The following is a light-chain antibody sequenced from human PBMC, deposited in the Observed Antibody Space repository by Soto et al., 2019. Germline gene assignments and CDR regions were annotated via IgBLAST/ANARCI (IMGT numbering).Light chain of an antibody. CDR2: GAS. CDR1: QSVSSNS. J-gene: IGKJ4*01. CDR3: QQYASSPLT. Sequence: EIVLTQSPGTLSLSPGDRASLSCRASQSVSSNSLAWYQQKPGQAPRLLIYGASSRATGIADRISGSGSGTDFTLTISRVEPEDFAVYYCQQYASSPLTFGGGTKVEIQ. V-gene: IGKV3-20*01.